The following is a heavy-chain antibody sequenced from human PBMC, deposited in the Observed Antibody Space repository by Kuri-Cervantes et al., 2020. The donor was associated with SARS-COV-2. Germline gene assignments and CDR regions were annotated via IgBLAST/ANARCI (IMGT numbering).Heavy chain of an antibody. CDR3: ARDGPPNISPYYFDY. CDR1: GFTFSRYS. D-gene: IGHD2/OR15-2a*01. Sequence: GESLKISCAASGFTFSRYSMHWVRQAPGKGLEWVAIISYDGIDKYYADSVKGRFTISRDNSKNTLYLQMNSLRAEDTAVYYCARDGPPNISPYYFDYWGQGTLVTVSS. CDR2: ISYDGIDK. J-gene: IGHJ4*02. V-gene: IGHV3-30-3*01.